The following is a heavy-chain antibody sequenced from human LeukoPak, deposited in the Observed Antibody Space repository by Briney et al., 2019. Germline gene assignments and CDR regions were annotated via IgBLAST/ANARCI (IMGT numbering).Heavy chain of an antibody. Sequence: SETLSLTCAVYGGSFSGYYWSWIRQPPGKGLEWIGEINHSGSTNYNPSLKSRVTMSVDTSKNQFSLKLSSVTAADTAVYYCARTKSSGPYYYGMDVWGQGTTVTVSS. D-gene: IGHD3-22*01. J-gene: IGHJ6*02. CDR2: INHSGST. CDR1: GGSFSGYY. V-gene: IGHV4-34*01. CDR3: ARTKSSGPYYYGMDV.